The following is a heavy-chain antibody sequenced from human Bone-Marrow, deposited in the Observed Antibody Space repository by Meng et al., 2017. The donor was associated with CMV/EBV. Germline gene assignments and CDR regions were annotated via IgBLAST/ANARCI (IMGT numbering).Heavy chain of an antibody. V-gene: IGHV4-34*01. CDR3: ARGAPGH. CDR1: GGSFSGYS. J-gene: IGHJ4*02. CDR2: ISDSGST. Sequence: SQTLSLTCAVYGGSFSGYSWTWIRQSPGKGLEWIGDISDSGSTNYNPSLKSRVSILLDTSRNQFSLKLTSVTAADTAVYYCARGAPGHWGQGTRVTGYS.